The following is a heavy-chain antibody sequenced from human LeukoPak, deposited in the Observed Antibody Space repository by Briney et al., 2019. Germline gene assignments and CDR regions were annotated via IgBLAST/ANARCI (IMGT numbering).Heavy chain of an antibody. Sequence: SETLSLTCTVSGGSISNYYWSWIRQPPGKGLEWIGYIYYSGSTYYNPSLKSRVTISADTSKNQFSLKLSSVTAADTAVYYCASLDFWSGYYYYGMDVWGQGTTVTVSS. CDR3: ASLDFWSGYYYYGMDV. V-gene: IGHV4-59*08. CDR2: IYYSGST. D-gene: IGHD3-3*01. CDR1: GGSISNYY. J-gene: IGHJ6*02.